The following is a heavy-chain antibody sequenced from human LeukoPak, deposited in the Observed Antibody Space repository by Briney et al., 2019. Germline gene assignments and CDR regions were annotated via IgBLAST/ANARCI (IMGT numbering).Heavy chain of an antibody. CDR2: VYYTGIT. Sequence: SETLSLTCSVSGGSVRPYYWGWIRQTPERGLEWIGNVYYTGITNYNPSLRSRVTFSVDMSKNQFSLNLTSVTPADTAVYFCVREGYLANWFDPWGQGTLVTVSS. V-gene: IGHV4-59*02. D-gene: IGHD5-18*01. CDR1: GGSVRPYY. J-gene: IGHJ5*02. CDR3: VREGYLANWFDP.